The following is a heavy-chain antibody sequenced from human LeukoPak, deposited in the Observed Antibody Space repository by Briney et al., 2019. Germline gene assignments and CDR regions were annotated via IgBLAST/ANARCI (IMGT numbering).Heavy chain of an antibody. V-gene: IGHV3-7*01. CDR3: ARGPGDYDASDI. Sequence: GGSLRLSCEASGFLFTRYCMSWVRQAPGKGPEWVAHIKENGNEQYYADSVKGRFTICRDNVKQSLCLQMNNLRVEDTAVYYCARGPGDYDASDIWGQGTVVTVSS. J-gene: IGHJ3*02. D-gene: IGHD4-11*01. CDR2: IKENGNEQ. CDR1: GFLFTRYC.